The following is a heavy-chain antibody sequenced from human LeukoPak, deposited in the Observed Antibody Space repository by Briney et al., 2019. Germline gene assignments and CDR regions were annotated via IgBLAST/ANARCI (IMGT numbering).Heavy chain of an antibody. J-gene: IGHJ4*02. D-gene: IGHD1-26*01. CDR2: IWPSDSDT. CDR1: GYTFTNYW. CDR3: ARRISGYYIDY. V-gene: IGHV5-51*01. Sequence: GESLKISCKGSGYTFTNYWIGWVRQMPGKGLEWMGIIWPSDSDTRYSPSFQGQVTISADKSISTAYLQWSSLKASDTAIYFCARRISGYYIDYWGQGTLVSLSS.